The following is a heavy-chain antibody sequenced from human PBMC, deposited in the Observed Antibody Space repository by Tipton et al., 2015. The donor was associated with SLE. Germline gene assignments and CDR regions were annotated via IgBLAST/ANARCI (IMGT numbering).Heavy chain of an antibody. CDR1: GGSISSGGYS. CDR2: IYHSGST. Sequence: TLSLTCAVSGGSISSGGYSWSWIRQPPGKGLEWIGYIYHSGSTYYNPSLKSRVTISVDRSKNQFSLKLSSVTVADTAVYYCARSYPGWFDPWGQGTLVTVSS. V-gene: IGHV4-30-2*01. CDR3: ARSYPGWFDP. J-gene: IGHJ5*02.